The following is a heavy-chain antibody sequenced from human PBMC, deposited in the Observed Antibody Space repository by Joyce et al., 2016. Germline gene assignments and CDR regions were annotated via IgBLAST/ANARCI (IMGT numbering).Heavy chain of an antibody. CDR2: IYYSGIT. D-gene: IGHD3-22*01. CDR3: ARQGADYDRSGLVDS. V-gene: IGHV4-30-4*01. J-gene: IGHJ4*02. Sequence: QVQLQESGPGLVRPSQTLSLTCSVSGDSITRGEYYWTWIRQPPGKGLEWICYIYYSGITHHTPSLKSRPTLSVDISKNQFSLQLTSVTAADTAIYYCARQGADYDRSGLVDSWGQGILVTVSS. CDR1: GDSITRGEYY.